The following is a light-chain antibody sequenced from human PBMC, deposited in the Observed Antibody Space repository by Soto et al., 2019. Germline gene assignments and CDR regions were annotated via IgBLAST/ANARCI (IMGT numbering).Light chain of an antibody. CDR3: GSYASNIYV. Sequence: QSVLTQPASVSGSPGQSLTISCTGTSSDVGGYNYVSWYQQHPGKAPKLMIYEVSNRPSGVSNRFSGSKSGNTASLTISALQAEDEADYYCGSYASNIYVFGTGTKVTVL. CDR2: EVS. J-gene: IGLJ1*01. V-gene: IGLV2-14*01. CDR1: SSDVGGYNY.